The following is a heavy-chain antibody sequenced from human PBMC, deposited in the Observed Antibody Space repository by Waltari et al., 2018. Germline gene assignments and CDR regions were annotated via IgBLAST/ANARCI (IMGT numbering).Heavy chain of an antibody. CDR1: GGTFSSYA. V-gene: IGHV1-69*05. CDR2: IFPIFGTA. Sequence: QVQLVQSGAEVKKPGSSVKVSCKASGGTFSSYAISWVRQAPGQGLEWMGGIFPIFGTANYAQKFQGRVTITSDESTSTAYMELSSLRAEDTAVYYCARGSVGGIYYFDYWGQGTLVTVSS. D-gene: IGHD1-26*01. J-gene: IGHJ4*02. CDR3: ARGSVGGIYYFDY.